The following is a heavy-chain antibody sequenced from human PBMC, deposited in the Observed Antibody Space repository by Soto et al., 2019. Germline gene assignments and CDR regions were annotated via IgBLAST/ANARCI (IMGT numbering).Heavy chain of an antibody. Sequence: ASVKVSCKASGYTFTSYGISWVRQAPGQGLEWMGWISAYNGNTNYAQKLQGRVTMTTDTSTSTAYMELRSLRFDDTAVYYCARDRPSGGAAAVDYGMDVWGQGTTVTV. D-gene: IGHD6-13*01. V-gene: IGHV1-18*01. J-gene: IGHJ6*02. CDR2: ISAYNGNT. CDR3: ARDRPSGGAAAVDYGMDV. CDR1: GYTFTSYG.